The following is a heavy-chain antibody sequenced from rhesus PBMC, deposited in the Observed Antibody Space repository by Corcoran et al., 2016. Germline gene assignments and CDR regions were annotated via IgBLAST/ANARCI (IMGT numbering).Heavy chain of an antibody. CDR2: INGNSGST. Sequence: QVQLQESGPGLVKPSETLSLTCAVSGASISSYWWTWIRQPPGTGLEWIGEINGNSGSTNYTPSLKRRVTITKDASKNQFSLKLSSVTAADTAVYYCARATNFWSGYYSLDVWGRGVLVTVSS. V-gene: IGHV4-80*01. CDR1: GASISSYW. CDR3: ARATNFWSGYYSLDV. J-gene: IGHJ5-2*02. D-gene: IGHD3-3*01.